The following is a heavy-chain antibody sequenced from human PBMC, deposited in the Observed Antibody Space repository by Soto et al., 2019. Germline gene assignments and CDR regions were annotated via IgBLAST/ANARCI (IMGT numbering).Heavy chain of an antibody. CDR3: AKRNWGGWYFDL. CDR2: ISGSGVST. V-gene: IGHV3-23*01. J-gene: IGHJ2*01. D-gene: IGHD7-27*01. CDR1: GFTFSSYA. Sequence: EVQLLESGGGLVQPGGSLRLSCAASGFTFSSYAMSWVRQAPGKGLEWVSVISGSGVSTYNADSVKGRFTISRDNSKNTLYLQMNSLRAEDTAVYYCAKRNWGGWYFDLWGRGTLVTVSS.